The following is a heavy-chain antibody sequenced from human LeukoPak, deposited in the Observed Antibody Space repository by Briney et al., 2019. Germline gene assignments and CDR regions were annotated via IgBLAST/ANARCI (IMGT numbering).Heavy chain of an antibody. CDR3: ARHPIWSGYRGLGYGMDV. D-gene: IGHD3-3*01. Sequence: SETLSLTCTVSGGSISSYYWSWIRQPPGKGLEWIGYIYYSGSTNYNPSLKSRVTISVDTSKNRFSLKLSFVTAADTAVYYCARHPIWSGYRGLGYGMDVWGQGTTVTVSS. CDR2: IYYSGST. V-gene: IGHV4-59*08. J-gene: IGHJ6*02. CDR1: GGSISSYY.